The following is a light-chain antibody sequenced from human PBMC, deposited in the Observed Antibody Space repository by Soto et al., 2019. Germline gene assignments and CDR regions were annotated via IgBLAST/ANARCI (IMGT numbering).Light chain of an antibody. CDR2: DAS. Sequence: DIQLTQSPSTLSASVGDRVTITCRASQSVTDWLAWYQQKPGKAPKLLIYDASSLQSGVPSRFSGSGSGTEFSLTISIMQPDDCATYYCQQYYRSCTFGKETKVEIK. V-gene: IGKV1-5*01. J-gene: IGKJ2*02. CDR3: QQYYRSCT. CDR1: QSVTDW.